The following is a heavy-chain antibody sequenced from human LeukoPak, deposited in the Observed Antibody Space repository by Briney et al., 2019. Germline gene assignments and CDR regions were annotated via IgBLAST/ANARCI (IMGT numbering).Heavy chain of an antibody. CDR1: GFSVRNYW. Sequence: GGSLRLSCAASGFSVRNYWMSWARQPPGKGLEWVATIKEDGSEKYYVDSVKGRFTISRDNAKKSLFLEMKSLRAEDTAVYYCVTPTTSTLDHYWGQGTLLTVSS. CDR3: VTPTTSTLDHY. CDR2: IKEDGSEK. D-gene: IGHD5/OR15-5a*01. J-gene: IGHJ4*02. V-gene: IGHV3-7*03.